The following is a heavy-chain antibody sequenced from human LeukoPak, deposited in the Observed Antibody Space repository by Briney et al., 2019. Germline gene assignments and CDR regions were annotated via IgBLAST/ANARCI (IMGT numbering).Heavy chain of an antibody. D-gene: IGHD2-2*03. CDR2: ISSSSSYI. CDR3: ASDSGYCSSTSCSEVDY. J-gene: IGHJ4*02. V-gene: IGHV3-21*01. CDR1: GFTFSSYS. Sequence: GGSLRLSCAASGFTFSSYSMNWVRQAPGKGLEWVSSISSSSSYIYYADSVKGRFTISRDNANNSLYLQMNSLRAEDTAVYYCASDSGYCSSTSCSEVDYWGQGTLVTVSS.